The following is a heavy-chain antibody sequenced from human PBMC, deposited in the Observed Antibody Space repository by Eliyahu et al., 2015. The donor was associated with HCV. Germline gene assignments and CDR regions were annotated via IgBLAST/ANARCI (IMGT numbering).Heavy chain of an antibody. CDR1: GFTFSDSA. V-gene: IGHV3-73*02. Sequence: EVQLVESGGGLVQPGGSLKLSCAASGFTFSDSAMHWVVRAPPGGVEGVGRIRSKDNSYATAYVESVKGRFTISRDDSKNTAYLQMNSLKTEDTAVYYCTRRYGDGWFDPWGQGTLVTVSS. CDR2: IRSKDNSYAT. J-gene: IGHJ5*02. D-gene: IGHD5-24*01. CDR3: TRRYGDGWFDP.